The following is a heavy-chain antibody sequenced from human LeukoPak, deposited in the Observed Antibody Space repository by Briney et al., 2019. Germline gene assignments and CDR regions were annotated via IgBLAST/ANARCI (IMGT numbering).Heavy chain of an antibody. CDR3: ARERGTVVKGLGY. V-gene: IGHV4-34*01. CDR1: GGSFSGYY. CDR2: INHSGST. D-gene: IGHD4-23*01. Sequence: SETLSLTCAVYGGSFSGYYWSWIRQPPGKGLVWIGEINHSGSTNYNPSLKSRVTISVDTSKNQFSLKLSSVTAADTAVYYCARERGTVVKGLGYWGQGTLVTVSS. J-gene: IGHJ4*02.